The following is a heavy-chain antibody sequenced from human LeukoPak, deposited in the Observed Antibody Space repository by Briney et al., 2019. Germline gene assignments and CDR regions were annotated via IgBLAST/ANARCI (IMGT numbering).Heavy chain of an antibody. D-gene: IGHD3-22*01. Sequence: SVKVSCKACRGTFSSYAISWVRQAPGQGLEWMGGIIPIFGTANYAQKCLGRVTITADEYTSTAYMELSSLRSEDTAVYYCATMDYYDSSGTLPLDYWGEGTLVTVSS. CDR2: IIPIFGTA. CDR1: RGTFSSYA. J-gene: IGHJ4*02. CDR3: ATMDYYDSSGTLPLDY. V-gene: IGHV1-69*13.